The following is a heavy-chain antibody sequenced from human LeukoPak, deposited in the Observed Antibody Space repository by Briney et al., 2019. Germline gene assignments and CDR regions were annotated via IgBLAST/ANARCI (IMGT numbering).Heavy chain of an antibody. Sequence: ASVKVSCKASGYTFTSYGISWVRQAPGQGLEWMGWISAYNGNTNYAQKLQGRVTMTTDTSTSTAYTELRSLRSDDTAVYYCARDVEIWFGERYGMDVWGQGTTVTVSS. D-gene: IGHD3-10*01. CDR3: ARDVEIWFGERYGMDV. CDR1: GYTFTSYG. J-gene: IGHJ6*02. V-gene: IGHV1-18*01. CDR2: ISAYNGNT.